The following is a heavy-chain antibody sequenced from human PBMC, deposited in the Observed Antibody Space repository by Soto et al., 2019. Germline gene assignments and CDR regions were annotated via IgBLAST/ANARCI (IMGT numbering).Heavy chain of an antibody. J-gene: IGHJ2*01. Sequence: QVQLQQWGAGLLKPSETLSLTCAVHGGSFSGFYWTWIRQPPGKGLEWIGEINHSGSSNYNPPLKSRVTMSLETSRNQFSVSLNSVTAADTAVYYCARMAGPWYFDLWGRGTLVTVSS. CDR3: ARMAGPWYFDL. V-gene: IGHV4-34*01. CDR1: GGSFSGFY. CDR2: INHSGSS.